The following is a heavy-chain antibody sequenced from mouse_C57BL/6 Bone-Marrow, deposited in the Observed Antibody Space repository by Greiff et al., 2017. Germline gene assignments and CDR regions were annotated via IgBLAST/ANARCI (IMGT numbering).Heavy chain of an antibody. D-gene: IGHD2-14*01. CDR2: FYLGNGYT. V-gene: IGHV1-58*01. J-gene: IGHJ1*03. Sequence: VQLKPSGAELVRPGSSVKMSCKTSGYTFTSYGINWVKQRPGQGLEWIGYFYLGNGYTAYNEKFKGKAPLTSDTSSSTAYMQLSSLTSEDSAIYFCAKYDGYWYFDVWGTGTTVTVSS. CDR3: AKYDGYWYFDV. CDR1: GYTFTSYG.